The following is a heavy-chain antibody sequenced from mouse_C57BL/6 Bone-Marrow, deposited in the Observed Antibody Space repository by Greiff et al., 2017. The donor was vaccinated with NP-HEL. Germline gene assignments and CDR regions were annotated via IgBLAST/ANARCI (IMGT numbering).Heavy chain of an antibody. Sequence: EVQLVESGGGLVKPGGSLKLSCAAPGFTFSSYAMSWVRQTPEKRLEWVATISDGGSYTYYPDNVKGRFTISRDNAKNNLYLQMSHLKSEDTAMYYCARDPLYYYGSYFDYWGQGTTLTVSS. CDR1: GFTFSSYA. CDR3: ARDPLYYYGSYFDY. CDR2: ISDGGSYT. D-gene: IGHD1-1*01. V-gene: IGHV5-4*01. J-gene: IGHJ2*01.